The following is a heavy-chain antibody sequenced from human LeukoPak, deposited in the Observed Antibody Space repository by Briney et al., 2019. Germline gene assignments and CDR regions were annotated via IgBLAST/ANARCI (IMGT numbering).Heavy chain of an antibody. D-gene: IGHD4-17*01. CDR2: INHSGSN. CDR1: GGSFSGYY. Sequence: SETLSLTCAVYGGSFSGYYSSWIRQPPGKGLEWIGEINHSGSNNYNPSLKGRVTISVDTSKNQFSLKLSSVTAADTAVYYCARVPYADSPPAFIFDYWGQGTLVIVSS. CDR3: ARVPYADSPPAFIFDY. V-gene: IGHV4-34*01. J-gene: IGHJ4*02.